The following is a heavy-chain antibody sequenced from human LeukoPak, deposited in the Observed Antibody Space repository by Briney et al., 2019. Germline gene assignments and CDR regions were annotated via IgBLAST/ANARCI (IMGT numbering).Heavy chain of an antibody. CDR1: GSTFSDYY. V-gene: IGHV3-11*01. J-gene: IGHJ4*02. Sequence: GGSLRLSCAASGSTFSDYYMSWIRQAPGKGLEWVSDLSGSGDSKFYADSVKGRFTISRDNAKKSLYLQVSSLRAEDTAVYYCARRAYSNHFFDYWGQGTLVTVSS. CDR2: LSGSGDSK. D-gene: IGHD4-11*01. CDR3: ARRAYSNHFFDY.